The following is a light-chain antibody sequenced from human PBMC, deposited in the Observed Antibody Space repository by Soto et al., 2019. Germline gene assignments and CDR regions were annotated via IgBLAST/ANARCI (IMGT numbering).Light chain of an antibody. J-gene: IGKJ2*01. Sequence: EIVLTQSPGTLSVSPGERATLSCRPSQNVSSSYLAWFQQSPGQAPRLLIYGASNRATDIPDRFSGSGSGTDFTLSISRLEPEDFAVYYCQQYGSSPFTFGQGTKLEIK. V-gene: IGKV3-20*01. CDR2: GAS. CDR3: QQYGSSPFT. CDR1: QNVSSSY.